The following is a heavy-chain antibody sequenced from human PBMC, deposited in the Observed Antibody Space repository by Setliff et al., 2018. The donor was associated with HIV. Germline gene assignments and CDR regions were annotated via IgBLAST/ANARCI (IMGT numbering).Heavy chain of an antibody. Sequence: GSLRLSCAASGLPFSDAWMSWVRQAPGKGLDWVGRIISKAGGGTTDYAAPVQGRFSISRDDSKNTLYLQMNSLKTDDTAVYFCTTEAGRGGHWGQGTLVTVSS. CDR1: GLPFSDAW. CDR2: IISKAGGGTT. D-gene: IGHD2-15*01. J-gene: IGHJ4*02. V-gene: IGHV3-15*01. CDR3: TTEAGRGGH.